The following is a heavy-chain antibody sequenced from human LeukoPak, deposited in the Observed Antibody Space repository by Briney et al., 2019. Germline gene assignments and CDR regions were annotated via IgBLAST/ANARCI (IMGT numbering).Heavy chain of an antibody. Sequence: GGSLRLSCAASGFTFSTYAMSWVRQAPGKGLEWVSAVGGGNSITYYTDSVKGRFTISRDNSKNTVYLQMSSLRAEDTAVYYCAKGFWRYLDYWGQGTLVTVSS. V-gene: IGHV3-23*01. D-gene: IGHD1-1*01. J-gene: IGHJ4*02. CDR3: AKGFWRYLDY. CDR1: GFTFSTYA. CDR2: VGGGNSIT.